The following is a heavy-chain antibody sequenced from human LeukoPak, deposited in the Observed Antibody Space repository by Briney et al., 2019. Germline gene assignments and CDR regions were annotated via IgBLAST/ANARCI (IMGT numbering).Heavy chain of an antibody. V-gene: IGHV3-7*01. Sequence: GGTLRLSCAAYGFTFSNYWMSWVRQAPGKGLEWVTNINRDERDKYYVDSVKGRFTISRDNAKTSLYLQMNSLRAKDKPVDDCARMISLHVAAAGSLEYWFDLWGEGPRV. CDR2: INRDERDK. J-gene: IGHJ5*02. D-gene: IGHD6-13*01. CDR3: ARMISLHVAAAGSLEYWFDL. CDR1: GFTFSNYW.